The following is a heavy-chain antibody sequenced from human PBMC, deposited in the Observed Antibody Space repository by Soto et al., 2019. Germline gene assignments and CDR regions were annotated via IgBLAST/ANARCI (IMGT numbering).Heavy chain of an antibody. CDR2: ISSGSSTT. CDR1: GFTFGAYY. V-gene: IGHV3-11*01. Sequence: GGALRLSSEGPGFTFGAYYMIRFRQAPGKGLEWVSYISSGSSTTSYSDSVKGRFTISRDSAKNSLYLQMNSLRAEDTAVYYCARAMYSSKTDFDYWGQGTLVTVSS. CDR3: ARAMYSSKTDFDY. D-gene: IGHD6-13*01. J-gene: IGHJ4*02.